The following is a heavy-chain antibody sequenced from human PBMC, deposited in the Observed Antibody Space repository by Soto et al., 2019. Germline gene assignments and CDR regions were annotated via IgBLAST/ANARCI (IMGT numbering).Heavy chain of an antibody. V-gene: IGHV3-23*01. D-gene: IGHD3-3*01. Sequence: GGSLRLSCAASGFIFSSYAMSWVRQAPGKGLEWVSAISGSGGSTYYADSVKGRFTISRDNSKNTLYLQMNNLRAEDTAVYYCARDRYSYYDFWSGSLPYYYYGMDVWGQGTTVTVSS. CDR1: GFIFSSYA. CDR2: ISGSGGST. CDR3: ARDRYSYYDFWSGSLPYYYYGMDV. J-gene: IGHJ6*02.